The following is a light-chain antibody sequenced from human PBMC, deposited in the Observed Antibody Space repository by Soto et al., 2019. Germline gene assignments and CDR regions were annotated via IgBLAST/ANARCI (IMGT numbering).Light chain of an antibody. Sequence: DIQMTQSPSTLSGSVGDRVTITCRASQTISSWLAWYQQKPGKAPKLLIYAASTLQSGVPSRFSGSRSGTDFTLTISSLQPEDFATYYCQQLNSYPSSTFGGGTKVDIK. J-gene: IGKJ4*01. CDR3: QQLNSYPSST. V-gene: IGKV1-5*01. CDR1: QTISSW. CDR2: AAS.